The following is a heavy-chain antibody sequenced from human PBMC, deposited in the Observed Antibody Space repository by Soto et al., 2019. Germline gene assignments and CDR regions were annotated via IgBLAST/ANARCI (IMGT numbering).Heavy chain of an antibody. CDR2: INQDGSEK. Sequence: EVQLVESGGGLVQPGGSLRLSCSTSGFTFSYFWLNWVRQAPGRGLECVANINQDGSEKYYVDSVKGRFTISRDNAQNSLYLQMNSLKPEDTAVYYCLSGTSPSSTWGQRTLVTVSS. V-gene: IGHV3-7*02. D-gene: IGHD2-2*01. J-gene: IGHJ5*02. CDR3: LSGTSPSST. CDR1: GFTFSYFW.